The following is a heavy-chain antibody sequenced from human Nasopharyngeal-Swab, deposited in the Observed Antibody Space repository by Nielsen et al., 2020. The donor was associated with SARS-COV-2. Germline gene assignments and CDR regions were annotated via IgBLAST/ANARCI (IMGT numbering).Heavy chain of an antibody. CDR3: ARLGAAGDFDY. CDR2: INPDTGGT. D-gene: IGHD6-13*01. CDR1: GYTFMDFK. Sequence: ASVKVSCKASGYTFMDFKMHWVRQAPGQGLGWMGWINPDTGGTTYAQRFQGWVTMTRDTSISTFYMDLNRLKSDDMAVYYCARLGAAGDFDYWGQGTLVTVSS. V-gene: IGHV1-2*04. J-gene: IGHJ4*02.